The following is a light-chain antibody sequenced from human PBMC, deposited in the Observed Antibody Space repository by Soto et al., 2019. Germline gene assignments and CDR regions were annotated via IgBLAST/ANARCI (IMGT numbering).Light chain of an antibody. CDR3: QQYNNWPRT. V-gene: IGKV3-20*01. Sequence: EIVLTQSPGTLSLSPGERATLSCRASQSVGSIYLAWYQQRPGQAPRLLICGASNRATGIPVRFSGSGSGTDFTLTISGLEPEDFAVYYCQQYNNWPRTFGQGTKVDIK. J-gene: IGKJ1*01. CDR2: GAS. CDR1: QSVGSIY.